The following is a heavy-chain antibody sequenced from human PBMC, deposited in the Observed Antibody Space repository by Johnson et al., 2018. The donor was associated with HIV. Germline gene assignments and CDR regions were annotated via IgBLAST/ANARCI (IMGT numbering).Heavy chain of an antibody. Sequence: VQLVESGGGVVQPGRSLRLSCAASGFSISTYWMSWVRQAPGKGLEWLANINQDGSEMYYVDSVKGRFTISRDNAKNSLYLQMNSLRAEDTAVYYCAKEGTTMEVDIWGQGTMVTVSS. CDR3: AKEGTTMEVDI. D-gene: IGHD3-10*01. V-gene: IGHV3-7*01. J-gene: IGHJ3*02. CDR1: GFSISTYW. CDR2: INQDGSEM.